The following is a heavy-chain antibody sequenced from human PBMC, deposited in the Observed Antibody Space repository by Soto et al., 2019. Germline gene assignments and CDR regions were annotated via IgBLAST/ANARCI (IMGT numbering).Heavy chain of an antibody. CDR2: INPGGDTT. D-gene: IGHD4-17*01. Sequence: GASVKVSCKASGFSFSDYFMHWVRQAPGEGLEWMGIINPGGDTTNYAQKFQGRVTITRDTSTSTVYMDLSSLRYEDTAVYYCARDNSQNYGNPGASSWFHPWGQGTPVTVSS. J-gene: IGHJ5*02. CDR1: GFSFSDYF. CDR3: ARDNSQNYGNPGASSWFHP. V-gene: IGHV1-46*01.